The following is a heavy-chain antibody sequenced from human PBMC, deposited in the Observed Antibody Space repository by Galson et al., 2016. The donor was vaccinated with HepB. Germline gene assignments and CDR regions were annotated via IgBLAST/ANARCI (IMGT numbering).Heavy chain of an antibody. CDR3: ARLGWKYGDYGGY. D-gene: IGHD4-17*01. V-gene: IGHV3-48*02. J-gene: IGHJ2*01. CDR2: ISMSGSPK. Sequence: SLRLSCAASGFTFSAYALNWVRQAPGKGLEWISYISMSGSPKYYADSVKGRFSVSRDNGKNSMYLQVNSLRDEDTAVYYCARLGWKYGDYGGYWGRGTLVTVSS. CDR1: GFTFSAYA.